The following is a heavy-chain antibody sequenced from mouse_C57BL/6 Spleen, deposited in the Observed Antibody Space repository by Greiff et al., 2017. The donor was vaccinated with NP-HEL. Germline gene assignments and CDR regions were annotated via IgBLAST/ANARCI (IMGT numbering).Heavy chain of an antibody. J-gene: IGHJ2*01. CDR2: ISYDGSN. D-gene: IGHD1-1*01. CDR1: GYSITSGYY. Sequence: VQLQQSGPGLVKPSQSLSLTCSVTGYSITSGYYWNWIRQFPGNKLEWMGYISYDGSNNYNPSLKNRISITRDTSKNQFFLKLNSVTTEDTATYYCARDQGYYGSSYDYFDYWGQGTTLTVSS. CDR3: ARDQGYYGSSYDYFDY. V-gene: IGHV3-6*01.